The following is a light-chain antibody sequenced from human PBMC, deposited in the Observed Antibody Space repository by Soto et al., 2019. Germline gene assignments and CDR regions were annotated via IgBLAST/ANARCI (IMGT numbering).Light chain of an antibody. J-gene: IGLJ2*01. CDR3: CSYAGSYTLV. Sequence: QSALTQPRSVSVSPGQSVTISCTGTSSDVGGYNYVSWYQQHPGKAPKLMIYDVSKRPSGVPDRFSGSKSGNTASLTISGLQAEDEADYYCCSYAGSYTLVFGEGTQLTVL. CDR1: SSDVGGYNY. CDR2: DVS. V-gene: IGLV2-11*01.